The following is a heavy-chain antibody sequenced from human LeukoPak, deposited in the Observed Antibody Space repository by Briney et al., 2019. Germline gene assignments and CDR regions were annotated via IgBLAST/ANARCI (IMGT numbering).Heavy chain of an antibody. Sequence: SETLSLTCTVSGGSISSYYWSWIRQPPGKGLEWIGYIYYSGSTNYNPSLKSRVTISVDTSKNQFSLKLSSVTAADTAVYYCARAQYYYDYIDYWGRGTLVTVSS. CDR2: IYYSGST. J-gene: IGHJ4*02. CDR1: GGSISSYY. D-gene: IGHD3-22*01. V-gene: IGHV4-59*12. CDR3: ARAQYYYDYIDY.